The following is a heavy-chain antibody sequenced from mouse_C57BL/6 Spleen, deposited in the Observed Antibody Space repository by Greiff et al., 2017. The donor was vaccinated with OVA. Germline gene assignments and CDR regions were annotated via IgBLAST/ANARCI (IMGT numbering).Heavy chain of an antibody. CDR2: ISSGSSTI. Sequence: VQRVESGGGLVKPGGSLKLSCAASGFTFSDYGMHWVRQAPEKGLEWVAYISSGSSTIYYADTVKGRFTISRDNAQNTLFLQMTSLRSEDTAMYYCARGDGYYPAWFAYWGQGTLVTVSA. CDR3: ARGDGYYPAWFAY. J-gene: IGHJ3*01. CDR1: GFTFSDYG. V-gene: IGHV5-17*01. D-gene: IGHD2-3*01.